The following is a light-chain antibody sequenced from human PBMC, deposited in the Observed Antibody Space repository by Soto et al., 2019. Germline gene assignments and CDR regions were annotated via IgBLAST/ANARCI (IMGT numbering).Light chain of an antibody. J-gene: IGKJ1*01. CDR1: QSISISY. V-gene: IGKV3-20*01. Sequence: EIVLTQSPDTLSLSPGERATLSCRVSQSISISYLAWYQQQPGQAPRLLIYSTSTRATGIPDRFSGSGSGTDFTLTISKLEPGDFAVYYCQQYGGSSWTFGQGTKVEIK. CDR2: STS. CDR3: QQYGGSSWT.